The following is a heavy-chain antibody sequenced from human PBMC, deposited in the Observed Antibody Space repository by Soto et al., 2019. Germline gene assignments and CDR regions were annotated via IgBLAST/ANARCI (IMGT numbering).Heavy chain of an antibody. V-gene: IGHV3-23*01. CDR1: GFTFGSHP. CDR2: ISGSGDRT. D-gene: IGHD5-12*01. CDR3: AKVKTWTYLDF. Sequence: LRLSCAASGFTFGSHPMSWFGQAPGKGLEWVSSISGSGDRTYYADSVKGRFIISRDNSKNTLYVHMNSLRAEDTAVYYCAKVKTWTYLDFWGQGSLVTVSS. J-gene: IGHJ4*02.